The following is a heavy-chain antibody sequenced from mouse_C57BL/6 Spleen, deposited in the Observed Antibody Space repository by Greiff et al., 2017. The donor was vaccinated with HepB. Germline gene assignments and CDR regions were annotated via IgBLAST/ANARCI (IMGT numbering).Heavy chain of an antibody. D-gene: IGHD6-1*01. CDR3: AMQGGAMDY. V-gene: IGHV1-52*01. J-gene: IGHJ4*01. CDR2: IDPSDSET. Sequence: QVHVKQPGAELVRPGSSVKLSCKASGYTFTSYWMHWVKQRPIQGLEWIGNIDPSDSETHYNQKFKDKATLTVDKSSSTAYMQLSSLTSEDSAVYYCAMQGGAMDYWGQGTLVTVSS. CDR1: GYTFTSYW.